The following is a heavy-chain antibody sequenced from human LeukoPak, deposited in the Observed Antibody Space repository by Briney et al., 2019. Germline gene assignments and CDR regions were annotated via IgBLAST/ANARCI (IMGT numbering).Heavy chain of an antibody. V-gene: IGHV4-59*08. J-gene: IGHJ3*02. CDR1: GVSISSYY. CDR2: IFYSGSS. Sequence: SETLSLTCTVSGVSISSYYWSWIRQPPGKGLEWIGYIFYSGSSNSNPSLKSRVTISLDTSKNQFSLKLSSVTAADTAVYFCASIRWGGASFDIWGQGTMVTVSS. CDR3: ASIRWGGASFDI. D-gene: IGHD3-16*01.